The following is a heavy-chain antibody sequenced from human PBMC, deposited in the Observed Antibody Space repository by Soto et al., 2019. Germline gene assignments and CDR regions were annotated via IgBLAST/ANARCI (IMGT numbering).Heavy chain of an antibody. CDR3: AKENNDISGLSLNWFAL. V-gene: IGHV3-30*18. Sequence: LRLSCAASGVTFSSNGINGVRQATGKGLVREEVISYDGSNKYYADSVKGRFTISRDNSKNTLDLQMNSLRAEDTAVYYCAKENNDISGLSLNWFALCSQGTL. CDR1: GVTFSSNG. J-gene: IGHJ5*02. D-gene: IGHD3-22*01. CDR2: ISYDGSNK.